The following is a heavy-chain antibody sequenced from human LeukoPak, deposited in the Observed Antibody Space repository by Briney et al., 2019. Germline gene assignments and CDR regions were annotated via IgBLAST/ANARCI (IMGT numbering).Heavy chain of an antibody. Sequence: PSETLSLTCTVSGGSIGSYYWSWIRQPPGKGLEWIGYIYYSGSTNYNPSLKSRVTISVDTSKNQFSLKLSSVTAADTAVYYCARSPRRGYFDYWGQGTLVTVSS. V-gene: IGHV4-59*01. CDR3: ARSPRRGYFDY. CDR2: IYYSGST. J-gene: IGHJ4*02. D-gene: IGHD1-14*01. CDR1: GGSIGSYY.